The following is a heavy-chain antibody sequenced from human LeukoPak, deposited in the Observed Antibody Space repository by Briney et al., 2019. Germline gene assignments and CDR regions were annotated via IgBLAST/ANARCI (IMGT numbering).Heavy chain of an antibody. V-gene: IGHV4-34*01. D-gene: IGHD6-13*01. CDR1: GGSFSGYY. Sequence: SETLSLTCAVYGGSFSGYYWSWIRQPPGKGLEWIGEINLSGSTNYNPSLKSRVTISVDTSKNQFSLKLSSVTAADTAVYFCARGRVSSSTWYSTYYYYFYMDVWGKGTTVTVSS. J-gene: IGHJ6*03. CDR2: INLSGST. CDR3: ARGRVSSSTWYSTYYYYFYMDV.